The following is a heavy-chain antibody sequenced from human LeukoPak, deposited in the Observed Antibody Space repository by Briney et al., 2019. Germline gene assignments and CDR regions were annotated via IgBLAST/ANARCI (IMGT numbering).Heavy chain of an antibody. J-gene: IGHJ5*02. V-gene: IGHV5-51*01. CDR1: GYTFTSYW. CDR3: ARHYGSAWFAH. D-gene: IGHD6-25*01. Sequence: GESLRISCKTSGYTFTSYWLAWVRQMPGKGLEWVGIFNPRDSSTRYSPSFQGQVTFSADSSVSTAYLQWSSLRASDTAIYYCARHYGSAWFAHWGQGTQVTVSS. CDR2: FNPRDSST.